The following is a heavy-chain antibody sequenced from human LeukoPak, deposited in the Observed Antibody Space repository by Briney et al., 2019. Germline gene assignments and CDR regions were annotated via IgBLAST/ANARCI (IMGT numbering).Heavy chain of an antibody. CDR3: AKDLRIQLWLSESPFDY. J-gene: IGHJ4*02. CDR2: ISGSGGST. CDR1: GFTFSSYA. V-gene: IGHV3-23*01. Sequence: GGSLRLSCAASGFTFSSYAMSWVRQAPGKGLEWVSAISGSGGSTYYADSVKGRFTISRDNSKNTLYLQMNSLRAEDTAVYYCAKDLRIQLWLSESPFDYWGQGTLVTVSS. D-gene: IGHD5-18*01.